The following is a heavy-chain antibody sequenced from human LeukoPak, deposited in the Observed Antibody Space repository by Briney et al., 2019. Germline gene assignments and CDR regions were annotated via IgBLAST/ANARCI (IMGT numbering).Heavy chain of an antibody. J-gene: IGHJ6*02. CDR2: ISGSGGST. CDR1: GFAFSNFA. CDR3: ARDTRNYYGSGSYSYYYGMDV. Sequence: GGSLRLSCAASGFAFSNFAMSWVRQAPGKGLEWVSGISGSGGSTYHADSVKGRFSISRDNSRNTVYLQMNSLRAEDTAVYYCARDTRNYYGSGSYSYYYGMDVWGQGTTVTVSS. V-gene: IGHV3-23*01. D-gene: IGHD3-10*01.